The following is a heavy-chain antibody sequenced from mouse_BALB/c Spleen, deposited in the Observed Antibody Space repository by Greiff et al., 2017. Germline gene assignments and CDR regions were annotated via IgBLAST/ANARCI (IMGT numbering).Heavy chain of an antibody. J-gene: IGHJ2*01. Sequence: EVMLVESGPGLVKPSQSLSLTCTVTGYSITSDYAWNWIRQFPGNKLEWMGYISYSGSTSYNPSLKSRISITRDTSKNQFFLQLNSVTTEDTATYYCARERGNYYFDYWGQGTTLTVSS. D-gene: IGHD2-1*01. CDR1: GYSITSDYA. CDR2: ISYSGST. CDR3: ARERGNYYFDY. V-gene: IGHV3-2*02.